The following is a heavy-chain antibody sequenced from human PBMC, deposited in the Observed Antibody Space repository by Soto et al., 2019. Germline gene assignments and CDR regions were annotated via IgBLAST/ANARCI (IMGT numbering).Heavy chain of an antibody. Sequence: SETLSLTCTVSGDSISSADYYWSWIRQTPGKGPEWIGHIFYSGTTYYNPSLKSRLTISVDTSKNHFSLRLTSVTAADTAVYYCARDLWVEPELYYYGMDVWGQGTTVTVSS. CDR3: ARDLWVEPELYYYGMDV. CDR1: GDSISSADYY. CDR2: IFYSGTT. D-gene: IGHD1-1*01. J-gene: IGHJ6*02. V-gene: IGHV4-30-4*01.